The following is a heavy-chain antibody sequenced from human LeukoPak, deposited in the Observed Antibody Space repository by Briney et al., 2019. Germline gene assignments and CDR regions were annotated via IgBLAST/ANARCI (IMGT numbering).Heavy chain of an antibody. CDR3: ARVAEYSSGWYDPFDY. D-gene: IGHD6-19*01. CDR2: INTNTGNP. J-gene: IGHJ4*02. Sequence: GASVQVSCQASGYSFTSYAMNWVRQAPGQGLAWMGWINTNTGNPTHAQGFTGRCVFSLDTSVSTAYLQISSLKAEDTAVYSCARVAEYSSGWYDPFDYWGQGTLVTVSS. CDR1: GYSFTSYA. V-gene: IGHV7-4-1*02.